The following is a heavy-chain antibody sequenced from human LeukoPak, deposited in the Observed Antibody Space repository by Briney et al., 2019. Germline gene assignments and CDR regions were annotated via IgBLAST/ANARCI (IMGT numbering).Heavy chain of an antibody. D-gene: IGHD2-15*01. CDR1: GFTVSSNY. V-gene: IGHV3-53*01. J-gene: IGHJ4*02. CDR3: ARGEPYCSGGSCYFRTTPFDY. Sequence: GGSLRLSCAASGFTVSSNYMSWVRQAPGKGLEWVSVIYSGGSTYYADSVKGRFTISRDNSKNTLYLQMNSLRAEDTAVYYCARGEPYCSGGSCYFRTTPFDYWGQGTLVTVSS. CDR2: IYSGGST.